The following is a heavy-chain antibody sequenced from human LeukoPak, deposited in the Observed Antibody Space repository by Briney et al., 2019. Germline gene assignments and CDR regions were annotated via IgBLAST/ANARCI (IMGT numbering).Heavy chain of an antibody. Sequence: GGSLRLSCAASGFTFSSHNMNWVRQAPMKGLEWVSSIGTDGSYIYYADSVQGRFTISRDDAKNSLYLQMNSLTAEDTAVYYCARKMKTGDRVGTFDIWGQGTMVTVSS. V-gene: IGHV3-21*01. CDR1: GFTFSSHN. CDR2: IGTDGSYI. J-gene: IGHJ3*02. D-gene: IGHD1-1*01. CDR3: ARKMKTGDRVGTFDI.